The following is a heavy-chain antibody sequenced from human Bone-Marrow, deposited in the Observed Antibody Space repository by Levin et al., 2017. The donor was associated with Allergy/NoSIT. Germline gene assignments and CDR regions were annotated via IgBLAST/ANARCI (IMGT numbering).Heavy chain of an antibody. Sequence: PGESLKISCAASGFTVNNHFMIWFRQAPGKGLEWVSLIYSGGITHYADSVKGRFTISRDSSKNTLYLQMNSLRAEDTAVYYCARDRTCNGGSCYGSWGQGTLVTVSS. J-gene: IGHJ4*02. CDR1: GFTVNNHF. D-gene: IGHD2-15*01. CDR3: ARDRTCNGGSCYGS. CDR2: IYSGGIT. V-gene: IGHV3-53*01.